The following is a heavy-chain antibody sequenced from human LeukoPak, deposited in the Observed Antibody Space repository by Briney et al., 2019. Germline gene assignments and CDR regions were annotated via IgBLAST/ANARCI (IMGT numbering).Heavy chain of an antibody. V-gene: IGHV3-23*01. J-gene: IGHJ4*02. Sequence: GGSLRLSCAASGFTFSSYAMSWVRQAPGKGLEWVSAISGSGGSTYYADSVKGRFTISRDNSKSTLYLQMNRLRADDTAVYYCARGGSRWEYDCWGQGSLVTVSS. CDR2: ISGSGGST. D-gene: IGHD6-13*01. CDR1: GFTFSSYA. CDR3: ARGGSRWEYDC.